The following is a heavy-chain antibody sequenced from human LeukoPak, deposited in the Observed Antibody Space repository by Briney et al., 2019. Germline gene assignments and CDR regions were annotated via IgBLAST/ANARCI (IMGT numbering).Heavy chain of an antibody. CDR1: GGSISSYY. Sequence: SETLSLTCTVSGGSISSYYWSWIRQPPGKGLEWIGYIYYSGSTNYNPSLKSQVTISVDTSKNQFSLKLSSVTAADTAVYYCARGMVINPAKGDYYMDVWGKGTTVTVSS. V-gene: IGHV4-59*01. J-gene: IGHJ6*03. CDR3: ARGMVINPAKGDYYMDV. CDR2: IYYSGST. D-gene: IGHD3-22*01.